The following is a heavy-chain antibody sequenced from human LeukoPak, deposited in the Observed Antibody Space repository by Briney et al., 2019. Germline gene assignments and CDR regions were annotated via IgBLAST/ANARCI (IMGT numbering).Heavy chain of an antibody. Sequence: GGSLRLSCAASGFTFSRYWMTWVRQAPGKGLEWVANIKEDGSKKNYVDSVKGRFTISRDNAKNSLYLQMNSLRAEDTAVYYCAREGSAMVSFDYWGQGTLVTVSS. CDR1: GFTFSRYW. V-gene: IGHV3-7*03. CDR3: AREGSAMVSFDY. J-gene: IGHJ4*02. D-gene: IGHD5-18*01. CDR2: IKEDGSKK.